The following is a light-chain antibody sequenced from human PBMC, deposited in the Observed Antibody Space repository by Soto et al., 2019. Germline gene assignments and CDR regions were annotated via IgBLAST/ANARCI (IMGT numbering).Light chain of an antibody. CDR1: GNAVSYQL. CDR2: NVT. V-gene: IGLV2-23*02. J-gene: IGLJ1*01. CDR3: CSFVGVPNDV. Sequence: QSLLPQPSYVYGSPGESITISCSGNAVSYQLVSWYQQQPGKAPKLILYNVTRRPSGVSNRFSGFKSGTTASLKITGLQGEDEADYYCCSFVGVPNDVFGNGTKVTAL.